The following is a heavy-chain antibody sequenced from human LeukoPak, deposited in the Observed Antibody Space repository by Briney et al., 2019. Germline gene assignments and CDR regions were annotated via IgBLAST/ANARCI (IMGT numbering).Heavy chain of an antibody. D-gene: IGHD1-14*01. CDR3: ARGIHRQADLTGKQNDY. CDR1: GYTFTSYD. CDR2: MNPNSGNT. V-gene: IGHV1-8*03. J-gene: IGHJ4*02. Sequence: GASVKVSCKASGYTFTSYDINWVRQATGQGFEWMGWMNPNSGNTGYAQKFQGRVTITRNTSISTAYMELSSLRSDDTAVYYCARGIHRQADLTGKQNDYWGQGTLVTVSS.